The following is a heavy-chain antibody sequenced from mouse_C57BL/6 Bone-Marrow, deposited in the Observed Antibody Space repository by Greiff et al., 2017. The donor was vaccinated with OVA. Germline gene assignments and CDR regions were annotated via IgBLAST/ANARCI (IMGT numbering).Heavy chain of an antibody. D-gene: IGHD1-1*01. V-gene: IGHV1-76*01. CDR3: ARWGYGTVFAY. J-gene: IGHJ3*01. CDR1: GYTFTDYY. Sequence: QVQLQQSGAELVRPGASVKLSCKASGYTFTDYYINWVKQRPGQGLEWIARIYPGSGNTYYNEKFKGKATLTAEKSSSTAYMQLSSLTSEDSAVYFCARWGYGTVFAYWGQGTLVTVSA. CDR2: IYPGSGNT.